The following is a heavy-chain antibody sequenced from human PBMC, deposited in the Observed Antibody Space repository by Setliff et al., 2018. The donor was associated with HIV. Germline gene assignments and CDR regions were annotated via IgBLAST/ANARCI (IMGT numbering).Heavy chain of an antibody. Sequence: SETLSLTCTVSGVSINTGSLYWNWIRQPAGKGLEWIGRIYTSGSTSYTPSLKSRVSISVDTSKNQFSLKLNPVTATDTAMYYCARVAFYGPGSHDYFDHWGHGILVTVSS. D-gene: IGHD3-10*01. CDR1: GVSINTGSLY. CDR2: IYTSGST. V-gene: IGHV4-61*02. CDR3: ARVAFYGPGSHDYFDH. J-gene: IGHJ4*01.